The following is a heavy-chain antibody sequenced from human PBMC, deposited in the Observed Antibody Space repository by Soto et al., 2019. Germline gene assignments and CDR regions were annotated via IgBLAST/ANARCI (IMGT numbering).Heavy chain of an antibody. V-gene: IGHV1-69*13. CDR1: GGTYSSYA. CDR2: IIPIFGTA. D-gene: IGHD3-22*01. J-gene: IGHJ3*02. CDR3: APPRPSYHASSGHSRAFYS. Sequence: SVKASCKASGGTYSSYAISWVRQAPGQGLEWMGGIIPIFGTANYAQKFQGRVTITADASTSTAYMELSSLRSEDTAVYYCAPPRPSYHASSGHSRAFYSWG.